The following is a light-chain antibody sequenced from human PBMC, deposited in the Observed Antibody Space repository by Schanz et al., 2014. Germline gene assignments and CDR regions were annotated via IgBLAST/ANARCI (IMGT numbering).Light chain of an antibody. CDR2: DAS. CDR1: QSVNNW. J-gene: IGKJ4*01. Sequence: DIQMTQSPSILSASVGDRVTITCRASQSVNNWLAWYQQKPGQAPKLLIYDASSLRSGVPSAFSGSGSGTEFTLTISSLQPDDFATYYCQQTYSSPLTFGGGTKVE. V-gene: IGKV1-5*01. CDR3: QQTYSSPLT.